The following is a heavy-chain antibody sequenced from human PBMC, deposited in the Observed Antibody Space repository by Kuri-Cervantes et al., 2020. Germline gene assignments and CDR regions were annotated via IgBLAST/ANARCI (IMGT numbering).Heavy chain of an antibody. J-gene: IGHJ6*02. D-gene: IGHD3-10*01. Sequence: ASVKVSCKASGYTFTGYYMHWVRQAPGQGLEWMGWINPNSGGTNYAQKFQGRVTMTRDTSISTAYMELSRLRSEDTAVYYCARSHRPDYGSGSPVSPYGMDVWGQGTTVTVSS. CDR2: INPNSGGT. CDR3: ARSHRPDYGSGSPVSPYGMDV. V-gene: IGHV1-2*02. CDR1: GYTFTGYY.